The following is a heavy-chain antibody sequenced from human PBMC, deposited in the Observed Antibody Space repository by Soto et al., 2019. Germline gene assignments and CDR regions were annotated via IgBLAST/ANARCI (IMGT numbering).Heavy chain of an antibody. Sequence: SETLSLTCAVYGGSFSGYYWSWIRQPPGKGLEWIGEINHSGSTNYNPSLKSRVTISVDTSKNQFSLKLSSVTAADTAVYYCASSTPYYDFWSGYLYYYYMDVWGKGTTVTVSS. CDR1: GGSFSGYY. CDR2: INHSGST. J-gene: IGHJ6*03. V-gene: IGHV4-34*01. D-gene: IGHD3-3*01. CDR3: ASSTPYYDFWSGYLYYYYMDV.